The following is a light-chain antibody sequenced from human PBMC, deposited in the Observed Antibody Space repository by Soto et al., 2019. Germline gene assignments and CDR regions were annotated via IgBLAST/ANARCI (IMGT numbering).Light chain of an antibody. Sequence: EIVLTQSPGTLSLSPGERATLSCRASQSVSSSYLAWYQQKPGQAPRLLIYGASSRATGIPDRFSGGGSGTDFTLTISRLEPEDFAVYYCQQFVSSLSSFTFGQGTKVDIK. V-gene: IGKV3-20*01. CDR2: GAS. CDR1: QSVSSSY. CDR3: QQFVSSLSSFT. J-gene: IGKJ2*01.